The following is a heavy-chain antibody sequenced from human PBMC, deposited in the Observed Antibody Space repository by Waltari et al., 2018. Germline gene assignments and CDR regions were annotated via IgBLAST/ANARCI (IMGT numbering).Heavy chain of an antibody. CDR1: GGSISGYS. CDR3: ARESVNWFDP. V-gene: IGHV4-4*07. J-gene: IGHJ5*02. Sequence: QVQLQESGPGLVKPSETLSLTCTVSGGSISGYSWSWIRQPAGKGLEWIGRFYSSGSTNYNPSLKSRVTMSVDTSKNQCSLKLSSVTAADTAVYYCARESVNWFDPWGQGTLVTVSS. CDR2: FYSSGST.